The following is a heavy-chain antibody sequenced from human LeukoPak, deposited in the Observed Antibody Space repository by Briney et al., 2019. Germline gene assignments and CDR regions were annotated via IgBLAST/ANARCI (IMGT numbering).Heavy chain of an antibody. D-gene: IGHD3-22*01. CDR1: GGSISSYC. CDR2: IYYSGST. V-gene: IGHV4-59*08. CDR3: ARGADYDSSGYYYRGRGYNWFDP. Sequence: PSETLSLTCTVSGGSISSYCWSWIRQPPGKGLEWIGYIYYSGSTNYNPSLKSRVTISVDTSKNQFSLKLSSVTAADTAVYYCARGADYDSSGYYYRGRGYNWFDPWGQGTLVTVSS. J-gene: IGHJ5*02.